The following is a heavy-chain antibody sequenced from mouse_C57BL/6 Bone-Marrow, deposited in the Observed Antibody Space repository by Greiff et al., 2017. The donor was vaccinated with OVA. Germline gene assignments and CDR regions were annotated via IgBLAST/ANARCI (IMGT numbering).Heavy chain of an antibody. V-gene: IGHV1-26*01. CDR1: GYTFTDYY. D-gene: IGHD2-3*01. J-gene: IGHJ2*01. CDR2: INPNNGGT. CDR3: ASRGWPLDY. Sequence: VQLQQSGPELVKPGASVKISCKSSGYTFTDYYMNWVKQSHGKSLEWIGDINPNNGGTSYNQKFKGKATLTVDKSSSTAYMELRSLTSEDSAVYYCASRGWPLDYWGQGTTLTVSS.